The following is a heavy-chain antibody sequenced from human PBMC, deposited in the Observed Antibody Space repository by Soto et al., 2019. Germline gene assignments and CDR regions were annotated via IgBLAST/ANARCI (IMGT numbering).Heavy chain of an antibody. J-gene: IGHJ1*01. CDR1: GFTFSDYY. CDR2: ISSSGSTI. D-gene: IGHD2-15*01. Sequence: SLRLSCAASGFTFSDYYMSWIRQAPGKGLECVSYISSSGSTIYYADSVKGRFTISRDNAKNSLYLQMNSLRAEDTAVYYCARDQGVGYCSGGSCSLYFQHWGQGTLVTVSS. V-gene: IGHV3-11*01. CDR3: ARDQGVGYCSGGSCSLYFQH.